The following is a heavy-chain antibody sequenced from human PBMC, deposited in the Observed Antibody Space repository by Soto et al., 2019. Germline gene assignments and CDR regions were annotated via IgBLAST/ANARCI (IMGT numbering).Heavy chain of an antibody. CDR3: AKRGSSGWNYYYGMDV. Sequence: QVQLVQSGAEVKKPGSSVKVSCKASGGTFSSYAISWVRQAPGQGLEWMGGIIPIFGTANYAQKFQGRVTITADESTSTAYMELSSLRSDDTAVYYCAKRGSSGWNYYYGMDVWGQGTTVTVS. V-gene: IGHV1-69*01. D-gene: IGHD6-19*01. J-gene: IGHJ6*02. CDR1: GGTFSSYA. CDR2: IIPIFGTA.